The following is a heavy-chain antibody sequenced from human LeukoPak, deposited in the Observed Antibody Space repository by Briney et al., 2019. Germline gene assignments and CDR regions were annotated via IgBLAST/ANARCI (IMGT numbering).Heavy chain of an antibody. CDR2: ISGSGGST. CDR1: GFTFSSYW. V-gene: IGHV3-23*01. D-gene: IGHD6-19*01. CDR3: AKALDQWLVGS. Sequence: GGSLRLSCAASGFTFSSYWMSWVRQAPGKGLEWVPAISGSGGSTYYADSVKGRFTISRDNSKNTLYLQMNSLRAEDTAVYYCAKALDQWLVGSWGQGTLVTVSS. J-gene: IGHJ1*01.